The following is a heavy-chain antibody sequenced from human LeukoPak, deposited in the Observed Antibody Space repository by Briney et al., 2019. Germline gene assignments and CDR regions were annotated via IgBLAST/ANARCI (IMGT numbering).Heavy chain of an antibody. D-gene: IGHD3-16*01. CDR2: IYPGDSDT. CDR3: ARYRAITAGDYFDY. CDR1: GYRFTTYW. J-gene: IGHJ4*02. V-gene: IGHV5-51*01. Sequence: NHGESLKISCTSSGYRFTTYWIGWVRQMPGKALEWMGIIYPGDSDTRYSPSFQDQVTISAYKSISTAYLQWSSLKASDTAMYYCARYRAITAGDYFDYWGQGAPATVSS.